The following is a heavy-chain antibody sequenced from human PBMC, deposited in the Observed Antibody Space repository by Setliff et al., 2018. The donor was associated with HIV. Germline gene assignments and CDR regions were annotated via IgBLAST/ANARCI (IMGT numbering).Heavy chain of an antibody. Sequence: GGSLRLSCAASGFTFSSYAMSWVRQTPGKGLEWVSFISSSAGSTYYSDSVKGRFTISRDNAKSSLYLQMDSLRVEDTSVYYCWSGYTSGRWGQGTLVTVSS. J-gene: IGHJ4*02. CDR1: GFTFSSYA. CDR2: ISSSAGST. D-gene: IGHD3-3*01. CDR3: WSGYTSGR. V-gene: IGHV3-23*01.